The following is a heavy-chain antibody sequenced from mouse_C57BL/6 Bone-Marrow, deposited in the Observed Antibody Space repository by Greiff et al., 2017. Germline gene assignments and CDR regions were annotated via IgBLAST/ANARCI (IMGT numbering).Heavy chain of an antibody. J-gene: IGHJ3*01. CDR2: IWSGGST. Sequence: QLKESGPGLVQPSQSLSITCTVSGFSLTSYGVHWVRQSPGKGLEWLGVIWSGGSTDYNAAFISRLSISKDNSKSQVFFKMNSLQADDTAIYYCARNGDYDGGAYWGQGTLVTVSA. V-gene: IGHV2-2*01. D-gene: IGHD2-4*01. CDR1: GFSLTSYG. CDR3: ARNGDYDGGAY.